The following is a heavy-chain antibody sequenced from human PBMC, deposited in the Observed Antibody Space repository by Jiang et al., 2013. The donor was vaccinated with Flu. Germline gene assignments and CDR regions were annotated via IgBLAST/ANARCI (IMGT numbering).Heavy chain of an antibody. J-gene: IGHJ4*02. D-gene: IGHD1-7*01. Sequence: VQLVESGGGVVQPGRSLRLSCAASGFNFSTYGMHWVRQAPNKGLEWVGIIWSDGSRKYYADSVKGRFTISRDNSKNTLYLQMNSPRVEDTAVYYCARESRNYVFDYWGQG. CDR3: ARESRNYVFDY. CDR2: IWSDGSRK. V-gene: IGHV3-33*01. CDR1: GFNFSTYG.